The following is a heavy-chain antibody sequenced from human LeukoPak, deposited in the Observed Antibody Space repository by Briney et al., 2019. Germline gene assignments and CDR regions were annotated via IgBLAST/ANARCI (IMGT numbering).Heavy chain of an antibody. D-gene: IGHD1-26*01. J-gene: IGHJ4*02. CDR3: ARVWHSGSQFDY. Sequence: GGSLRLSCAASGFTFSGYWMHWVRQAPGKGLVWVSRINTDGSYVSYADSVKGRFTISRDNAKSTLYLQMNSLKDEDAAVYYCARVWHSGSQFDYWGQGTLVTVSS. CDR2: INTDGSYV. V-gene: IGHV3-74*01. CDR1: GFTFSGYW.